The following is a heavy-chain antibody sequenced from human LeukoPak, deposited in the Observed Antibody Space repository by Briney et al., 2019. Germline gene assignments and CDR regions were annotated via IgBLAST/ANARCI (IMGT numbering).Heavy chain of an antibody. D-gene: IGHD3-3*01. J-gene: IGHJ6*02. Sequence: GGSLRLSCAASGFTVSNNYMTWVRQAPGKGLEWGSVIYSGNRTKYAGSVKGRFIISRDNSKNTLLFQMNSLRAEDTAVYYCARLTSGNGLDVWGRGTTVTVS. CDR1: GFTVSNNY. CDR2: IYSGNRT. CDR3: ARLTSGNGLDV. V-gene: IGHV3-66*04.